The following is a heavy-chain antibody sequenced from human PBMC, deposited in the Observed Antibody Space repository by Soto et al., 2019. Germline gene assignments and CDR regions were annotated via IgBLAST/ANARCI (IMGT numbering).Heavy chain of an antibody. V-gene: IGHV3-7*01. CDR1: GFTFSSYW. D-gene: IGHD2-15*01. CDR2: IKQDGSEK. CDR3: VRENTHVEITEGWFDP. Sequence: GGSLRLSGAASGFTFSSYWMSWVRQAPGKGLEWVANIKQDGSEKYYVDSVKGRFTISRDNAKNSLYLQMNSLRAEDTAVYYCVRENTHVEITEGWFDPWGQGTLVTVSS. J-gene: IGHJ5*02.